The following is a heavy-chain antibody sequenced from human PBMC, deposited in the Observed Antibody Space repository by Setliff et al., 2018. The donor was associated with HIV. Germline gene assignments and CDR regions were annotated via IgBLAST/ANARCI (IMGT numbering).Heavy chain of an antibody. CDR2: INPNSGGT. CDR3: ARDPDYYDSSGYYPEYFQH. CDR1: GYTFTGYY. J-gene: IGHJ1*01. V-gene: IGHV1-2*02. Sequence: ASVKVSCKASGYTFTGYYMHWVRQAPGQGLEWMGWINPNSGGTNYAQKFQGRVTMTRDTSISTAYMELSRLRSDDTAVYYCARDPDYYDSSGYYPEYFQHWGQGTLVTVSS. D-gene: IGHD3-22*01.